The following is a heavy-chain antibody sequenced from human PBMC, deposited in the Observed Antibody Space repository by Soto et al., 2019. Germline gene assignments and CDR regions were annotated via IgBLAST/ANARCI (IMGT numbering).Heavy chain of an antibody. D-gene: IGHD6-13*01. CDR3: ATHEYSSSWYYFDY. J-gene: IGHJ4*02. V-gene: IGHV4-59*08. CDR2: IYYSGST. Sequence: QVQLQESGPGLVKPSETLSLTCTVSGGSISSYYWSWIRQPPGKGLEWIGYIYYSGSTNYNPSLQSRVTISVDTSKNQFSLKLSSVTAADTAVYYCATHEYSSSWYYFDYWGQGTLVTVSS. CDR1: GGSISSYY.